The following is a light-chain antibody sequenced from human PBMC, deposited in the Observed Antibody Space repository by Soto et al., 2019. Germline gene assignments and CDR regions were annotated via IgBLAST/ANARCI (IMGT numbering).Light chain of an antibody. Sequence: DIQMTQSPSTLSASVGDRVTVTCRASQSISSWLAWYQQKPGQPPKLLIYKASTLENGVPSRFKGPEAGTEFTLTINSLQPDDFANYYGEQYNSYRWTLGRGTKVDSK. CDR1: QSISSW. CDR2: KAS. J-gene: IGKJ3*01. CDR3: EQYNSYRWT. V-gene: IGKV1-5*03.